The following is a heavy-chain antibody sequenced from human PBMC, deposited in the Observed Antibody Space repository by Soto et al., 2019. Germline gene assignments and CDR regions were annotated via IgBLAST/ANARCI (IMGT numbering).Heavy chain of an antibody. Sequence: QVQLVQSGAELKKPGSSVKVSCKASGDTFSFYTINWVRQAPGLGLEWMGRVNPILSMSNYAQKFQGRVTMTAAKSTSTASMELRSLRSEDTAFYYCATSYGSGYRAFDYWGQGALVTVSS. CDR1: GDTFSFYT. CDR3: ATSYGSGYRAFDY. D-gene: IGHD3-10*01. CDR2: VNPILSMS. J-gene: IGHJ4*02. V-gene: IGHV1-69*02.